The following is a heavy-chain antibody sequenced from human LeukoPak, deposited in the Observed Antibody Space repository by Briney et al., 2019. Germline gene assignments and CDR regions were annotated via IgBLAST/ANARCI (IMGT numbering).Heavy chain of an antibody. Sequence: GGSLRLSCAASGFTSSSYWMHWVRQAPGKGLVWVSRINSDGSSTSYADSVKGRFTISRDNAKNTLYLQMNSLRAEDTAVYYCARERTHYYYLDYWGQGTLVTVSS. D-gene: IGHD2/OR15-2a*01. CDR3: ARERTHYYYLDY. V-gene: IGHV3-74*01. J-gene: IGHJ4*02. CDR2: INSDGSST. CDR1: GFTSSSYW.